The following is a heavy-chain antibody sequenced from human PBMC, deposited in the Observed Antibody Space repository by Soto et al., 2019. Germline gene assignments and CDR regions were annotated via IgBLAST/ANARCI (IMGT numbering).Heavy chain of an antibody. CDR1: GGSIISASYS. CDR3: AREDAARIERWFDA. Sequence: QVHLQESDRRLVKPSQTLSLSCAVSGGSIISASYSWNWIRQSPGRGLEWIGHIYSSGSTYYNPSLKSRVSISVDTSNNQFSLKLTSVTAADTAVYFCAREDAARIERWFDAWGQGILVTVSS. CDR2: IYSSGST. D-gene: IGHD6-6*01. J-gene: IGHJ5*02. V-gene: IGHV4-31*11.